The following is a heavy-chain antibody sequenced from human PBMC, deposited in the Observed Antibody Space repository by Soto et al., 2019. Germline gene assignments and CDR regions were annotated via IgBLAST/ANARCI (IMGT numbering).Heavy chain of an antibody. CDR2: TSHDGSSK. CDR3: AKGCGRGYDLCGT. V-gene: IGHV3-30*03. Sequence: QVQLVESGGGVVQPGRSLRLSCTASGVTFINYGIHWVRQAPGKGLEWVAVTSHDGSSKYYADSGKGRFTISRYNSKXXXXXXXXXXXTXXXXXXXXAKGCGRGYDLCGTCGQGTLVTVSS. D-gene: IGHD5-12*01. J-gene: IGHJ1*01. CDR1: GVTFINYG.